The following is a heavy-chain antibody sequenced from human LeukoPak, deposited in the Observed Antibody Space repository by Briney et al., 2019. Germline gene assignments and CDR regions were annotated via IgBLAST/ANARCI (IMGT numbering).Heavy chain of an antibody. CDR2: IIPILGIA. CDR3: AMEGHYYDSSGYYGY. CDR1: VGTFSSYA. Sequence: SVKLSCKSSVGTFSSYAISWVRQAPGQGLEWMGRIIPILGIANYAQKFQGRVTITADKSTSTAYMEMSSLRSEDTAVYYCAMEGHYYDSSGYYGYWGQGTLVTVSS. D-gene: IGHD3-22*01. V-gene: IGHV1-69*04. J-gene: IGHJ4*02.